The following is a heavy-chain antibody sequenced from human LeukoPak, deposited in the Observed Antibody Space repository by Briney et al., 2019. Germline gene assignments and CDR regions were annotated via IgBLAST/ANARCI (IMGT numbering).Heavy chain of an antibody. D-gene: IGHD2-8*01. CDR2: IYHSGST. CDR1: GYSISSGYY. CDR3: ARGVVLLVYATYFDY. J-gene: IGHJ4*02. Sequence: PSETLSLTFTVSGYSISSGYYWGWIRQPPGKGLEWIGTIYHSGSTYYNPSLKSRVTMSADTSKNQFSLKLSSATAADTAVYFCARGVVLLVYATYFDYWGQGTLVTVSS. V-gene: IGHV4-38-2*02.